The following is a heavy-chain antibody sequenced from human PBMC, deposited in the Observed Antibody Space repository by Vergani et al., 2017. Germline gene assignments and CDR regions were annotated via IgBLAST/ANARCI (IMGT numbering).Heavy chain of an antibody. D-gene: IGHD3-10*01. V-gene: IGHV4-59*11. CDR3: GRVADFYGLGSRLLDL. J-gene: IGHJ5*02. CDR1: FDSIRNLY. Sequence: QVQLQESGPGLVKSSETLSLTCSVSFDSIRNLYCNWIRQPPGKELEWIGSIHYSENTNYNPSLKTRVTISVDTSKNQFSLTLTSVTAADTAVYYCGRVADFYGLGSRLLDLWGQGILVTVSS. CDR2: IHYSENT.